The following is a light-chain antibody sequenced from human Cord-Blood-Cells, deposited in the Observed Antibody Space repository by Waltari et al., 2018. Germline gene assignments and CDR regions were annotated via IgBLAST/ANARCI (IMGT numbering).Light chain of an antibody. CDR2: DVS. J-gene: IGLJ3*02. Sequence: QSALTQPAPLSGSHGQSTTLSCPGTSSNVGGYNSVSWYQQHPGKAPKLRIYDVSNRPSGVCNRFSGSKSGNTASLTISGLQAEDEADYYCSSYTSSSTLGVFGGGTKLTVL. V-gene: IGLV2-14*01. CDR3: SSYTSSSTLGV. CDR1: SSNVGGYNS.